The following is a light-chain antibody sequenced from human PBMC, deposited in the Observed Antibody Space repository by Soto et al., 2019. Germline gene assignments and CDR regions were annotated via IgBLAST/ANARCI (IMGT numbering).Light chain of an antibody. CDR2: AAS. Sequence: DSRMTQSPSSLSASVGDRVTITCRASQSISSYLNWYQQKPGKAPKLLIYAASSLQSGVPSRFSGSGSGTDFTLTISSLQPEDFATYYCQQSYSTPTFGQGTKVDIK. CDR3: QQSYSTPT. CDR1: QSISSY. J-gene: IGKJ1*01. V-gene: IGKV1-39*01.